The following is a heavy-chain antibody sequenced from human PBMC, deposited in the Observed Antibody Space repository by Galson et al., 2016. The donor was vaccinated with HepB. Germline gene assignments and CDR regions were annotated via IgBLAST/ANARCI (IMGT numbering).Heavy chain of an antibody. CDR1: GHTFTSYY. J-gene: IGHJ6*02. D-gene: IGHD5-12*01. CDR2: INPSGGSI. Sequence: SVKVSCKASGHTFTSYYIHWVRQAPGQGLEWMGIINPSGGSITYAQKFQGRVTMTRDTSTSTLYMELSSLRFEDTAAYYCARDRPLDSGYDGGHHFFYGMDFWGQGTTVTVS. CDR3: ARDRPLDSGYDGGHHFFYGMDF. V-gene: IGHV1-46*01.